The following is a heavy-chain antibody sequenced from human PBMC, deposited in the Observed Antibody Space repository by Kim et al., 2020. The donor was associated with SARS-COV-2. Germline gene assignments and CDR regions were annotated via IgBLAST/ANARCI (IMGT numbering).Heavy chain of an antibody. CDR1: GFTFSSYG. CDR3: ARSIAAAHKYFDF. CDR2: IWYDGSNK. D-gene: IGHD6-13*01. V-gene: IGHV3-33*01. Sequence: GGSLRLSCAASGFTFSSYGMYWVRQAPGKGLEWVAVIWYDGSNKYYADSVKGRFTISRDNSKNTLFLQMNSLRAEDTAVYYCARSIAAAHKYFDFWGQGTLVTVSS. J-gene: IGHJ4*02.